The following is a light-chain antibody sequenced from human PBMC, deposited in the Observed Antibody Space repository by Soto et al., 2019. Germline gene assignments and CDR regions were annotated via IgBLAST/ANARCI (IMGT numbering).Light chain of an antibody. Sequence: EIVLTQSPGTLSLSPGQRATLSCRASQSVSRSYLAWYQHKGGQAPRLLMSGTGSRATSIPDRCSGAESGTDFTLIINRLEPEDVAVYCCQQYSSSPHTFGQGKKLEIK. CDR2: GTG. V-gene: IGKV3-20*01. J-gene: IGKJ2*01. CDR1: QSVSRSY. CDR3: QQYSSSPHT.